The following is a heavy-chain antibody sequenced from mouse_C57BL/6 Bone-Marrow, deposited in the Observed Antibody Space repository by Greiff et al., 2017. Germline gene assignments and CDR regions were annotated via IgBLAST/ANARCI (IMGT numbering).Heavy chain of an antibody. V-gene: IGHV5-16*01. J-gene: IGHJ1*03. CDR2: INYDGSST. D-gene: IGHD2-4*01. CDR3: ARDVGLRRGYWYFDV. Sequence: EVKLVESEGGLVQPGSSMKLSCTASGFTFSDYYMAWVRQVPEKGLEWVANINYDGSSTYYLDSLKSRFIISRDNAKNILYLQMSSLKSEDTATYYWARDVGLRRGYWYFDVWGTGTTVTVSS. CDR1: GFTFSDYY.